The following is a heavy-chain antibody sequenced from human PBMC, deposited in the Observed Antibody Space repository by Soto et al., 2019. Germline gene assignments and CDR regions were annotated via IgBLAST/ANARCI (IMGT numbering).Heavy chain of an antibody. D-gene: IGHD1-1*01. CDR2: ISHDATVT. CDR1: GLKFSDYV. V-gene: IGHV3-74*01. CDR3: ATGREWKNDY. J-gene: IGHJ4*03. Sequence: GGSLRLSCAAPGLKFSDYVMHWARQAPGQGLMWVSGISHDATVTSYADSVKGRFTISRDNAKNTLYLHMSSLRVDDTAVYYCATGREWKNDYWGQGTL.